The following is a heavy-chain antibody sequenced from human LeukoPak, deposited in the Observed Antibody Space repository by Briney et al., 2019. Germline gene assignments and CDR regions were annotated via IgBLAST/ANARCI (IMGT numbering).Heavy chain of an antibody. V-gene: IGHV4-61*05. Sequence: SETLSLTCTVSGGSISSSSYYWGWIRQPPGRGLEWIGYIYYSGSTNYNPSLKSRVTISVDTSKNQFSLKLSSVTAADTAVYYCARRAGGGGDYYFDYWGQGTLVTVSS. CDR1: GGSISSSSYY. D-gene: IGHD1-26*01. J-gene: IGHJ4*02. CDR3: ARRAGGGGDYYFDY. CDR2: IYYSGST.